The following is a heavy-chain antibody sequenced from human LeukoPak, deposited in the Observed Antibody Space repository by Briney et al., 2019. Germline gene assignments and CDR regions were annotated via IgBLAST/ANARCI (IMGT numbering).Heavy chain of an antibody. V-gene: IGHV3-66*01. J-gene: IGHJ5*02. Sequence: GGSLRLSCAASGFTVSSNYMSWDRQAPGKGLEWVSVIYSGGSTYYADSVKGRFTISRDNSKNTMYLQMNSLRAEDTAVYYCASDGSGSASDWFDPWGQGTLVTVSS. D-gene: IGHD3-10*01. CDR1: GFTVSSNY. CDR3: ASDGSGSASDWFDP. CDR2: IYSGGST.